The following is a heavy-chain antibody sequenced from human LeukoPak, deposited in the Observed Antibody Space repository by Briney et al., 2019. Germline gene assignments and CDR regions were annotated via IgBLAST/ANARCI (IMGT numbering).Heavy chain of an antibody. J-gene: IGHJ4*02. D-gene: IGHD3-22*01. CDR1: GASISSYY. V-gene: IGHV4-59*01. CDR3: ARVTGYMIEDYFDY. CDR2: IYYSGST. Sequence: SETLSLTCTVSGASISSYYWSWIRKPPGKGLEWIGYIYYSGSTNYNPSLKSRVTISVDTSKNQFSLRLSSVTAADTAVYYCARVTGYMIEDYFDYWGQGTLVTVSS.